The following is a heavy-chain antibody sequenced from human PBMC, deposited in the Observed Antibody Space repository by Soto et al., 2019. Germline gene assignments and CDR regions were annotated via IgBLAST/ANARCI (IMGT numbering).Heavy chain of an antibody. V-gene: IGHV1-18*01. CDR2: IGAYNGNI. J-gene: IGHJ4*02. CDR3: ARVSATGWHVNGRDYFDH. D-gene: IGHD6-19*01. Sequence: GAPVKASCKASGYTFNNYGISWLRQATGQGLEWMGRIGAYNGNIKYAEKLQGRVTVTTDTSTSTAYMELRSLRSDDTAVYYCARVSATGWHVNGRDYFDHWGLGTLVTVSS. CDR1: GYTFNNYG.